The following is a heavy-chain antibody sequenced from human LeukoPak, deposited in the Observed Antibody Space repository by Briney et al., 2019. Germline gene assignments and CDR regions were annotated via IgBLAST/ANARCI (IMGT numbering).Heavy chain of an antibody. D-gene: IGHD1-26*01. Sequence: PSQTLSLTCTVSGGSISSGDYYWSWIRRPPGKGLEWIGYIYYSGSTYYNPSLKSRVTISVDTSKNQFSLKLSSVTAADTAVYYCAREPRIVGAITGYWGQGTLVTVSS. V-gene: IGHV4-30-4*01. CDR3: AREPRIVGAITGY. CDR2: IYYSGST. CDR1: GGSISSGDYY. J-gene: IGHJ4*02.